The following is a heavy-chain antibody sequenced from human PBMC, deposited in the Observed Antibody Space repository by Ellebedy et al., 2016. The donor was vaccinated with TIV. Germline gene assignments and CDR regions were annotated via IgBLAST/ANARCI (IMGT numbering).Heavy chain of an antibody. CDR2: IIHDGTIT. Sequence: GESLKISCAASGFTFTSYAMTWVRQAPGKGLEWVSSIIHDGTITYYADSVKGRFTISRDNSRNTLYLQMNSLRAEDSAIYYCVRGRSGTYIHHAFDSWGQGILVTVSS. J-gene: IGHJ4*02. CDR3: VRGRSGTYIHHAFDS. D-gene: IGHD1-14*01. CDR1: GFTFTSYA. V-gene: IGHV3-23*01.